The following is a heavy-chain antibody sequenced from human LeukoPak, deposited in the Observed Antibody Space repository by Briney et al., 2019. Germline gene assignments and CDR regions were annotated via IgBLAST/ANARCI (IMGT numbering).Heavy chain of an antibody. Sequence: SETLSLTCTVSGGSVSSGSYCWSWIRQPPGKGLEWIGYIYYSGSTNYNPSLKSRVTISVDTSKNQFSLKLSSVTAADTAVYYCARDLGSSGWATIDYWGQGTLVTVSS. J-gene: IGHJ4*02. CDR2: IYYSGST. CDR3: ARDLGSSGWATIDY. CDR1: GGSVSSGSYC. V-gene: IGHV4-61*01. D-gene: IGHD6-19*01.